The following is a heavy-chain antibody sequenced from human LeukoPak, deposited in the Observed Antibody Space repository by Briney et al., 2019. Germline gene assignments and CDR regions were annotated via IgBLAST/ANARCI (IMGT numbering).Heavy chain of an antibody. V-gene: IGHV4-4*07. CDR1: GGSISSYY. D-gene: IGHD2-2*01. J-gene: IGHJ5*02. CDR2: IYTSGST. CDR3: ARDTVVVPAAISDWFDP. Sequence: KPSETLSLTCTVSGGSISSYYWSWIRQPAGKGLEWIGRIYTSGSTNYNPSLKSRVTMSVDTSKNQFSLKLSSVTAADTAVHYCARDTVVVPAAISDWFDPWGQGTLVTVSS.